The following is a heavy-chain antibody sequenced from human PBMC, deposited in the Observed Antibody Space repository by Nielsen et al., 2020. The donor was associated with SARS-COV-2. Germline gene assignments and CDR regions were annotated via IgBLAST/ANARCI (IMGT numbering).Heavy chain of an antibody. J-gene: IGHJ6*02. CDR2: IYWNGGST. CDR3: ARVIAADWRSIYYYYYGMDV. D-gene: IGHD6-13*01. V-gene: IGHV3-20*01. Sequence: GESLKTSCAAAGFTFDDYGMRWVRQAPGKGVEWVSGIYWNGGSTGYADPVKGRFTISRDNAKNSLYLQMNRPRAEDTALYHCARVIAADWRSIYYYYYGMDVWGQGTTVTVSS. CDR1: GFTFDDYG.